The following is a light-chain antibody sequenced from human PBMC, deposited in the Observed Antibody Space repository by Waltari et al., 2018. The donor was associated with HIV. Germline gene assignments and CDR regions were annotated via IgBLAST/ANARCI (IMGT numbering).Light chain of an antibody. Sequence: SYVLIQPPSVSVAPGQTATITCGGNNIESKTVHWYHKKPGQGPVLVVSVAHDRPSGIPERVSGSNSGNTATLTISRVEVGDEADYYCQVWDSSRGLSFVFGSGTKVSVL. CDR2: VAH. CDR1: NIESKT. J-gene: IGLJ1*01. CDR3: QVWDSSRGLSFV. V-gene: IGLV3-21*02.